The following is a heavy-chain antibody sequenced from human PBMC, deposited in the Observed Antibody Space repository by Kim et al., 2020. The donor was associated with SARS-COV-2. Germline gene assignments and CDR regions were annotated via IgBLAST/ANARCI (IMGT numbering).Heavy chain of an antibody. Sequence: GGSLRLSCAASGFTFDDYAMHWVRQAPGKGLEWVSGISWNSGSIGYADSVKGRFTISRDNAKNSLYLQMNSLRAEDTALYYCAKDKRASAAAGIKAFDIWGQGTMVTVSS. V-gene: IGHV3-9*01. D-gene: IGHD6-13*01. CDR3: AKDKRASAAAGIKAFDI. CDR1: GFTFDDYA. CDR2: ISWNSGSI. J-gene: IGHJ3*02.